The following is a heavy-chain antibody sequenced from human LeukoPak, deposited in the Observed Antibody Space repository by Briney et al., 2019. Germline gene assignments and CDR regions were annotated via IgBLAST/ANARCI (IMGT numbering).Heavy chain of an antibody. CDR2: FDPEDGET. CDR3: ARGPRRTDYYDSSGYPFQH. J-gene: IGHJ1*01. V-gene: IGHV1-24*01. CDR1: GYTLTELS. Sequence: ASVKLSCKVSGYTLTELSMHWVRQAPGKGLEWMGGFDPEDGETIYAQKFQGRVTMTRNTSISTAYMELSSLRSEDTAVYYCARGPRRTDYYDSSGYPFQHWGQGTLVTVSS. D-gene: IGHD3-22*01.